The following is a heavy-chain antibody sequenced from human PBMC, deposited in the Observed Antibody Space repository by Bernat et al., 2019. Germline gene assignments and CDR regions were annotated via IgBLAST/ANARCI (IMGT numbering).Heavy chain of an antibody. Sequence: QVQLVESGGGVVQPGRSLRLSCAASGFSFTIHGMHWVRQAPGKGLEWLAVISYDGSNKYYADSVKGRFTISRDNSRNTLYLQMSSLRGKDTAVYCCAKVRYCSGSGCYHGFDYWGQGPLVNVSS. V-gene: IGHV3-30*18. J-gene: IGHJ4*02. CDR1: GFSFTIHG. D-gene: IGHD2-15*01. CDR3: AKVRYCSGSGCYHGFDY. CDR2: ISYDGSNK.